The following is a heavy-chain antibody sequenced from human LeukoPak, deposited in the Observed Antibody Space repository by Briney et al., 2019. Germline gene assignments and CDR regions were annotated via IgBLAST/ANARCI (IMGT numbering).Heavy chain of an antibody. CDR2: MNPKSGNT. CDR3: ARDSSELQGTTTMDV. V-gene: IGHV1-8*03. CDR1: GYTFTSYD. D-gene: IGHD1-7*01. J-gene: IGHJ6*04. Sequence: GASVKVSCKASGYTFTSYDINWVRQATGQGLEWMGLMNPKSGNTGYAQKFQGRVTITRNTSISTAYMELSSLRSEDTAVYYCARDSSELQGTTTMDVWGRGTTVTVSS.